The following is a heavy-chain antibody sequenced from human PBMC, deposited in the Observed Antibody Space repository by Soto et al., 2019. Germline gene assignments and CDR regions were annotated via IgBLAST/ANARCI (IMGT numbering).Heavy chain of an antibody. D-gene: IGHD6-13*01. Sequence: PGGSLRLSCAASGFTFSSYGMHWVRQAPGKGLEWVAVIWYDGSNKYYADSVKGRFTISRDNSKNTLYLQMNSLRAEDTAVYYCAKERPEIAAASLGMDVWGQGTTVTVSS. CDR3: AKERPEIAAASLGMDV. CDR2: IWYDGSNK. V-gene: IGHV3-30*02. CDR1: GFTFSSYG. J-gene: IGHJ6*02.